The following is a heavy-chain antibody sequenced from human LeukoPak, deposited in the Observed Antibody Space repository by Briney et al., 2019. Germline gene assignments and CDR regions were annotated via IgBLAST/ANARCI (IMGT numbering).Heavy chain of an antibody. CDR3: ARRYLYDYGDSIDAFDI. V-gene: IGHV1-2*02. CDR2: INPNSGGT. CDR1: GYTFTGYY. J-gene: IGHJ3*02. D-gene: IGHD4-17*01. Sequence: AASVKVSCKASGYTFTGYYMHWVRQAPGQGLEWMGWINPNSGGTNYAQKFQGGVTMTRDTSISTAYMELSRLRSDDTAVYYCARRYLYDYGDSIDAFDIWGQGTMVTVSS.